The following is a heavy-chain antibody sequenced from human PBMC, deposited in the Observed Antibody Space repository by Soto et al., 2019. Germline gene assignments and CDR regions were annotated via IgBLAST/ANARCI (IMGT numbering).Heavy chain of an antibody. J-gene: IGHJ1*01. CDR2: IIPILGTA. CDR1: GGTFSSYA. D-gene: IGHD3-22*01. CDR3: ARVYYYDSSGYYSWYFQH. V-gene: IGHV1-69*13. Sequence: ASVKVSCKASGGTFSSYAISWVRQAPGQGLEWMGGIIPILGTANYAQKFQGRVTITADESTSTAYMELSSLRSEDTAVYYCARVYYYDSSGYYSWYFQHWGQGTLVTVSS.